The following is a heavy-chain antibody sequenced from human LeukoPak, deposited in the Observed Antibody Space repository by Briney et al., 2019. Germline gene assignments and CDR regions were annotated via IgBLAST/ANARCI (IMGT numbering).Heavy chain of an antibody. Sequence: GGSLRLSCAASGFTFSSYGMSWVRQAPGKGLEWVSSISSTSSSYRNYADSVKGRFTISRDNAKNSLYLQMNSLRAEDTAVYYCAREHSGYDFPGRDYYYMDVWGKGTTVTVSS. J-gene: IGHJ6*03. CDR1: GFTFSSYG. CDR3: AREHSGYDFPGRDYYYMDV. D-gene: IGHD5-12*01. CDR2: ISSTSSSYR. V-gene: IGHV3-21*01.